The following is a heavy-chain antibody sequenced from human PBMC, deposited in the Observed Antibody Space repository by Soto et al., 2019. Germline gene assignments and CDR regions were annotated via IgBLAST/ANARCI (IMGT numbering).Heavy chain of an antibody. J-gene: IGHJ4*02. CDR2: ISYHGSDK. CDR3: AKDHLTTTVTTVGY. V-gene: IGHV3-30*18. D-gene: IGHD4-17*01. Sequence: QVQLVESGGGVVQPGRSLRLSCAASGFTFSNYGMHWVRQAPGKGLEWVAVISYHGSDKYYADYVKGRFTISRDNSKNTRYLQIDSLRAEDTAVYYCAKDHLTTTVTTVGYWGQGTLVTVSS. CDR1: GFTFSNYG.